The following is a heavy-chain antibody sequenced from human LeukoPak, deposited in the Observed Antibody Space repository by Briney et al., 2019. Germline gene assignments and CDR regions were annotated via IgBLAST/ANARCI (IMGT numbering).Heavy chain of an antibody. V-gene: IGHV3-30-3*01. J-gene: IGHJ4*02. D-gene: IGHD3-10*01. Sequence: GGSLRLSCAASGFTFSSYAMHWVRQAPGKGLEWVAVISYDGSNKYYADSVKGRFTISRDNSKNTLYLQMNSLRAEDTAVYYCARGRPGVTGSYPPYWGQGTLVTVSS. CDR1: GFTFSSYA. CDR2: ISYDGSNK. CDR3: ARGRPGVTGSYPPY.